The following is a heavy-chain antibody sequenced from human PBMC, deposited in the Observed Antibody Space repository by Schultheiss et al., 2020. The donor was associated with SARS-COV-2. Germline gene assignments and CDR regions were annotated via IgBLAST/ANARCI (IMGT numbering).Heavy chain of an antibody. V-gene: IGHV3-48*01. CDR1: GFTFSSYS. D-gene: IGHD5-12*01. J-gene: IGHJ4*02. CDR3: ASYIGLLPY. CDR2: IRSGSSVK. Sequence: GESLKISCAASGFTFSSYSMNWVRQAPGKGLEWISHIRSGSSVKYYADSVKGRFTISRDNAKNSLYLQMNSLRAEDTAVYYCASYIGLLPYWGQGTLVTVSS.